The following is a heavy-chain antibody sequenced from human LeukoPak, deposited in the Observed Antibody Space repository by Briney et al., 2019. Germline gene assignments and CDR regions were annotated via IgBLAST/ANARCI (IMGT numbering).Heavy chain of an antibody. J-gene: IGHJ3*02. CDR2: IRYDGSNK. CDR1: GFTFSSYG. V-gene: IGHV3-30*02. Sequence: GGSLRLSCAASGFTFSSYGMHWVRQAPGKGLEWVAFIRYDGSNKYYADSVKGRFTISRDNSKNTLYLQMNSLRAEDTAVYYCAKDFPVAGDAFDIWGQGTMVTVPS. CDR3: AKDFPVAGDAFDI. D-gene: IGHD4-23*01.